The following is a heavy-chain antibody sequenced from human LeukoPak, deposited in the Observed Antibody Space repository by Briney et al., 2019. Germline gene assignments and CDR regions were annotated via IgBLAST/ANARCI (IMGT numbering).Heavy chain of an antibody. D-gene: IGHD4-23*01. Sequence: PSETLSLTCAVSGGSIGTHIFYWNWIRQRPGEGLEWIGYIYYTGDTFYNPSLKSRVSISLDTSQNQFSLTMTSVTAADTAMYYWGKVGGNSNSWGQGTLVTVSS. J-gene: IGHJ4*02. CDR1: GGSIGTHIFY. V-gene: IGHV4-31*11. CDR3: GKVGGNSNS. CDR2: IYYTGDT.